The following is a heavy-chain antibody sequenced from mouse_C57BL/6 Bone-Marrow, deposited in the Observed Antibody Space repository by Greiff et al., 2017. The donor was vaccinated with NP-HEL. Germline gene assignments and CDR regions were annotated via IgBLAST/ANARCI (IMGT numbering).Heavy chain of an antibody. J-gene: IGHJ4*01. V-gene: IGHV1-42*01. CDR1: GYSFTGYY. D-gene: IGHD1-1*01. CDR3: TTGGSSPYAMDY. Sequence: EVQLQQSGPELVKPGASVKISCKASGYSFTGYYMNWVKQSPEKSLEWIGEINPSTGGTTYNQKFKAKATLTVDKSSSTAYMQLSSLTSEDTAVYYCTTGGSSPYAMDYWGQGTSVTVSS. CDR2: INPSTGGT.